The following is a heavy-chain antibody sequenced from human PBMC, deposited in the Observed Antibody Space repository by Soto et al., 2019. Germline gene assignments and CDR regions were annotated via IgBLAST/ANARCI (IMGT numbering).Heavy chain of an antibody. Sequence: PGGSLRLSCAASGFTFSSYGMHWVRQAPGKGLEWVAVISYDGSNKYYADSVKGRFTISRDNSKNTLYLQMNSLRAEDTAVYYCAKDKWGIVVVPAAMGLGYFDYWGQGTLVTVSS. V-gene: IGHV3-30*18. CDR3: AKDKWGIVVVPAAMGLGYFDY. D-gene: IGHD2-2*01. J-gene: IGHJ4*02. CDR1: GFTFSSYG. CDR2: ISYDGSNK.